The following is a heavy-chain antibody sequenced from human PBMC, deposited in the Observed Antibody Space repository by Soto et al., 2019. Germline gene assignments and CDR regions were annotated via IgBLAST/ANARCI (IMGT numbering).Heavy chain of an antibody. Sequence: PGGSLRLSCAASGFTFSDYYMSWIRQAPGKGLEWVSYISSSSSYTNYADSVKGRFTISRDNAKNSLYLQMNSLRAEDTAVYYCARLVTYSSSWYLDYWGQGTLVTVSS. CDR3: ARLVTYSSSWYLDY. J-gene: IGHJ4*02. V-gene: IGHV3-11*06. D-gene: IGHD6-13*01. CDR1: GFTFSDYY. CDR2: ISSSSSYT.